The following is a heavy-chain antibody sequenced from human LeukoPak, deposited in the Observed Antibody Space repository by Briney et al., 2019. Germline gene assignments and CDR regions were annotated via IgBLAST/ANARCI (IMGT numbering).Heavy chain of an antibody. CDR2: IQHDGSRT. CDR1: GFSFSTYT. D-gene: IGHD4-17*01. J-gene: IGHJ4*02. V-gene: IGHV3-30-3*01. Sequence: GGSLRLSCAASGFSFSTYTMNWVRQAPGKGLERVAGIQHDGSRTYYADSVKGRFTISRDNAKNSLYLQMNSLRAEDTAVYYRARDRYYGDHAQVDYWGQGTLVTVSS. CDR3: ARDRYYGDHAQVDY.